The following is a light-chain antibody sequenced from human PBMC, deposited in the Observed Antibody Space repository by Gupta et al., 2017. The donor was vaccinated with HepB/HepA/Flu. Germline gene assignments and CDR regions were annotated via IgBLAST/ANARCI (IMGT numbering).Light chain of an antibody. J-gene: IGLJ3*02. V-gene: IGLV5-48*01. CDR3: RIWDGSAWV. Sequence: QPVLLLPSSLSASPGATARPTRTLRSGIQLGSYRLFWYQQQPESPPRYRLSYYSDSSKPQGSGVPSRFSGSKDASSKAGILVISGIQTEDEANYYCRIWDGSAWVFGGGTKLTVL. CDR1: SGIQLGSYR. CDR2: YYSDSSK.